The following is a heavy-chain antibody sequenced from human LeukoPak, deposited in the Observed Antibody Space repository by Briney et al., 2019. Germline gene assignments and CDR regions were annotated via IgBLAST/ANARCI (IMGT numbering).Heavy chain of an antibody. CDR2: INHSGST. V-gene: IGHV4-34*01. CDR3: ARGLPPLYCSSTSCYDPFDY. Sequence: SETLSLTCAVYGGSFSGYYWSWIRQPPGKGLEWIGEINHSGSTNYNPSLKSRVTITVDTSKNQFSLKLSSVTAADTAVYYCARGLPPLYCSSTSCYDPFDYWGQGTLVTVSS. J-gene: IGHJ4*02. CDR1: GGSFSGYY. D-gene: IGHD2-2*01.